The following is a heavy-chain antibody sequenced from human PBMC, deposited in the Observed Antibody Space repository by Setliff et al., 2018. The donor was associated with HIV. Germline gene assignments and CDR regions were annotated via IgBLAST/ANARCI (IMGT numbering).Heavy chain of an antibody. J-gene: IGHJ4*02. Sequence: GGSLRLSCAASGFTFSSYAMSWVRQAPGKGLEWVSAISGSGGSTYYADSVKGRFTISRDNAKNSLYLQMNSLRAEDTAVYFCVRSIGGSPYWGQGTLVTVSS. V-gene: IGHV3-23*01. CDR3: VRSIGGSPY. D-gene: IGHD2-15*01. CDR2: ISGSGGST. CDR1: GFTFSSYA.